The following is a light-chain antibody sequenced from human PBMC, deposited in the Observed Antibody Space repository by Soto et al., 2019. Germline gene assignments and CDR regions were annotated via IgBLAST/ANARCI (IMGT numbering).Light chain of an antibody. CDR3: QHRSNWPRT. Sequence: EIVLTQSPAPLSLSPGERATLSCRASQSVSAYLAWYQQKPGQAPRLLIYDASNRATGIPARFSGSGSGTDFTLTINSLEPEDFAVYYCQHRSNWPRTFGQGTKVEIK. V-gene: IGKV3-11*01. CDR2: DAS. J-gene: IGKJ1*01. CDR1: QSVSAY.